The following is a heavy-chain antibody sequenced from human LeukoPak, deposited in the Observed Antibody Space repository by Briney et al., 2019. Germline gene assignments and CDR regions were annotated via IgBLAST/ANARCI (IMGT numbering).Heavy chain of an antibody. CDR1: GYTFTSYG. V-gene: IGHV1-18*01. D-gene: IGHD2-21*02. CDR3: ARDYLAYCGGDCYSGGGDYYYYYMDV. J-gene: IGHJ6*03. Sequence: ASVKVSCKASGYTFTSYGISWVRQAPGQGLEWMGWISAYNGNTNYAQKLQGRVTMTTDTSTSTAYMELRSLRSDDTAVYYCARDYLAYCGGDCYSGGGDYYYYYMDVWGKGTTVTISS. CDR2: ISAYNGNT.